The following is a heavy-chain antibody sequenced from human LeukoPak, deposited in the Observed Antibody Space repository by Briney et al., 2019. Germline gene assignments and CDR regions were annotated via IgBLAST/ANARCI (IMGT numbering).Heavy chain of an antibody. Sequence: SETLSLTCTVSGGSISSYYWSWIRQPPGKGLEWIGYIYYSGSTNYNPSLKSRVTISVDTSKNQFSLKLSSVTAADTAVYYCARQGCDSSGYYYCAFDIWGQGTMVTVSS. J-gene: IGHJ3*02. CDR2: IYYSGST. V-gene: IGHV4-59*01. CDR3: ARQGCDSSGYYYCAFDI. CDR1: GGSISSYY. D-gene: IGHD3-22*01.